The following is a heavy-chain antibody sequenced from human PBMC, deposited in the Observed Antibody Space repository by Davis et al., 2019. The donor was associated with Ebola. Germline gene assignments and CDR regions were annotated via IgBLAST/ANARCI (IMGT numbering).Heavy chain of an antibody. J-gene: IGHJ4*02. D-gene: IGHD1-14*01. CDR1: GGSISSGGYY. Sequence: PSETLSLTCTVSGGSISSGGYYWSWIRQHPGKGLEWFGYIYYSGSTYYNPSLKSRVTISVDTSKNQFSLKLSSVTAADTAVYYCARDQTGGFDYWGQGTLVTVSS. CDR3: ARDQTGGFDY. V-gene: IGHV4-31*03. CDR2: IYYSGST.